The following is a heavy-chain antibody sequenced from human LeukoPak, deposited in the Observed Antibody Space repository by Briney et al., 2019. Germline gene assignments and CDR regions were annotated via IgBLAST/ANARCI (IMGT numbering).Heavy chain of an antibody. CDR2: INPRGGST. J-gene: IGHJ4*02. CDR1: GYTFTSYY. CDR3: ARGGYDSSGYYSKSAYFDY. Sequence: GASVKVSCKASGYTFTSYYMHCVRQAPGQGLEWMGIINPRGGSTSYAQKFQGRVTMTRDTSTSTVYMELSSLRSEDTAVYYCARGGYDSSGYYSKSAYFDYWGQGTLVTVSS. D-gene: IGHD3-22*01. V-gene: IGHV1-46*01.